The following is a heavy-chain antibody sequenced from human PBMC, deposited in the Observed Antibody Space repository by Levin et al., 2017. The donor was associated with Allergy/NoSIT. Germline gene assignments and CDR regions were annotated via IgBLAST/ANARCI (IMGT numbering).Heavy chain of an antibody. CDR1: GFTFSTYW. CDR3: AFVALDYGGTQADY. Sequence: LSLTCAASGFTFSTYWMSWVRQAPGKGLEWVANIKQDGSEKYYVDSVKGRFTISSDNAKNSVSLQMNSLRAEDTAVYYCAFVALDYGGTQADYWGQGALVTVSS. J-gene: IGHJ4*02. V-gene: IGHV3-7*01. CDR2: IKQDGSEK. D-gene: IGHD4-23*01.